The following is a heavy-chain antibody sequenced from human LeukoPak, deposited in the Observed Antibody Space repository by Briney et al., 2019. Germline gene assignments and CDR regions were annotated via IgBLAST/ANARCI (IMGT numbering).Heavy chain of an antibody. CDR2: ISSSGSTI. D-gene: IGHD3-9*01. Sequence: GGSLRLSCAASGFTFSSYEMNWVRQAPGKGLEWVSYISSSGSTIYYADSVKGRFTISRDNAKNSLYLQMNSLRAEDTAVYNCARDYDILTGYSSYYYYGMDVWGKGTTVTVSS. CDR3: ARDYDILTGYSSYYYYGMDV. J-gene: IGHJ6*04. CDR1: GFTFSSYE. V-gene: IGHV3-48*03.